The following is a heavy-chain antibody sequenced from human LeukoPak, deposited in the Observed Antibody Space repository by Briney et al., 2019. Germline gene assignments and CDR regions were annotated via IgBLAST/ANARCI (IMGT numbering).Heavy chain of an antibody. V-gene: IGHV4-34*01. CDR1: GGSFSGYY. CDR2: INHSGST. Sequence: KPSETLSLXCAVYGGSFSGYYWRWIRQPPGKELEWIGEINHSGSTNYNPSLKSRVTISVDTSKNQFSLKLSSVTAADTAVYYCARFRKLLPRAAGDYWGQGTLVTVSS. J-gene: IGHJ4*02. CDR3: ARFRKLLPRAAGDY. D-gene: IGHD1-26*01.